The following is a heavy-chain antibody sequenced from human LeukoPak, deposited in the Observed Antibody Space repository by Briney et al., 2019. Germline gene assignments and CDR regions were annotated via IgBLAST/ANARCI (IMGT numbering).Heavy chain of an antibody. CDR2: IYSGGST. CDR3: AKVLRPNTMLVVVELDN. Sequence: GGSLRLSCAASGFTVSSNYMSWVRQAPGKGLEWVSVIYSGGSTYYADSVKGRFTISRDNSENTLYLQMNSLRADDTAVYYCAKVLRPNTMLVVVELDNWGQGTLVTVSS. CDR1: GFTVSSNY. D-gene: IGHD3-22*01. V-gene: IGHV3-66*01. J-gene: IGHJ4*02.